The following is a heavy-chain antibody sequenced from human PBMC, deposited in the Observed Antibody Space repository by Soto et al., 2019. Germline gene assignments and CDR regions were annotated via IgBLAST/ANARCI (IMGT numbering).Heavy chain of an antibody. V-gene: IGHV4-31*03. J-gene: IGHJ4*01. CDR2: ISYSGSN. CDR3: ARGVLH. Sequence: QVQLQESGPGRVQPSQTLSLTCTVSGGSISSGGYYWSWIRQHPGTGLEWIGHISYSGSNYYNTSLNSRVTISVDTSKNHFSLIVNSVTAADPAVYYCARGVLHRGQGTLVTVST. CDR1: GGSISSGGYY.